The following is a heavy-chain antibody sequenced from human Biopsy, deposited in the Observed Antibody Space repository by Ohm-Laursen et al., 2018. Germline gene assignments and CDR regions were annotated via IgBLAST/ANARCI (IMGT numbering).Heavy chain of an antibody. CDR1: GFTFSGSA. J-gene: IGHJ6*02. V-gene: IGHV1-58*01. Sequence: SSVKVSCKASGFTFSGSAVQWVRQARGQRLEWIGWIVVGSGHTNYAQKFQERVTITRDMSTSTAYMELTSLRSEDTAVYYCAATSTLYYYYYAMDVWDQGTTITVSS. CDR2: IVVGSGHT. CDR3: AATSTLYYYYYAMDV.